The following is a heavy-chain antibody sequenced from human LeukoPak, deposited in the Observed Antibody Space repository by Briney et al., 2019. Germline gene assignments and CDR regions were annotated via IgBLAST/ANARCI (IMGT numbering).Heavy chain of an antibody. CDR3: ARDVDTAMVNNWFDP. D-gene: IGHD5-18*01. V-gene: IGHV1-69*04. Sequence: SVKVSCKASGGTFSSYAISWVRQAPGQGLEWMGRIIPILGIANYAQKFQGRVTITADKSTSTAYMELSSLRSEDTAVYYCARDVDTAMVNNWFDPWGQGTLVTVSS. CDR2: IIPILGIA. CDR1: GGTFSSYA. J-gene: IGHJ5*02.